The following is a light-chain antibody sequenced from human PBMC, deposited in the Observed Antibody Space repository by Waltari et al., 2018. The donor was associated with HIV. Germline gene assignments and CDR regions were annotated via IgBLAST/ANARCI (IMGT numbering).Light chain of an antibody. Sequence: DIQMTQSPSSLSASVGDRVTLTCQATQDITIYVNWYHQRPGKAPERLIFDASNLATGVPSRFTGRGSGTDFILIISSLQPEDVGTYYCQQYGDLPLTFGGGTKVEI. J-gene: IGKJ4*01. V-gene: IGKV1-33*01. CDR3: QQYGDLPLT. CDR2: DAS. CDR1: QDITIY.